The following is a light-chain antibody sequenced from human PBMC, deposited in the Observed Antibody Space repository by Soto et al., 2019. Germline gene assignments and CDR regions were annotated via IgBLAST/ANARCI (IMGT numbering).Light chain of an antibody. V-gene: IGKV3-20*01. Sequence: IVLTQPPATLSVSPGERATLSCRASQSVSSNLAWYQQKPGQAPRLLIYGASSRATGIPDRFSGSGSGTDFTLTISRLEPEDFAVYYCQQYGSPLTFGGGTKVDIK. J-gene: IGKJ4*01. CDR3: QQYGSPLT. CDR2: GAS. CDR1: QSVSSN.